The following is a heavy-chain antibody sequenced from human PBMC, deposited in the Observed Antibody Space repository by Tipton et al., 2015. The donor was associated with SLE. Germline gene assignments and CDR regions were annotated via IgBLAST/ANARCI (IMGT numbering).Heavy chain of an antibody. J-gene: IGHJ3*02. CDR2: IRSKAYGGTT. CDR1: GFTFGDYA. D-gene: IGHD6-13*01. CDR3: ARGLLIPATGTLAFDI. Sequence: SLRLSCTASGFTFGDYAMSWFRQAPGKGLEWVGFIRSKAYGGTTEYAASVKGRFTISRDNSKNTLYLQMNSLRAEDTAVYYCARGLLIPATGTLAFDIWGQGTMVTVSS. V-gene: IGHV3-49*03.